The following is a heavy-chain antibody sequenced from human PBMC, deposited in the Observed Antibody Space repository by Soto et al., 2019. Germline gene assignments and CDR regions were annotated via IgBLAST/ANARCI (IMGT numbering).Heavy chain of an antibody. Sequence: EVQLVESGGGLVKPGGSLRLSCAASGFTFSNAWMSWVRQAPGKGLEWVGRIKSKTDGGTTDYAAPVKGRFTISRGDSKNTLYLQMNSLKTQDTAVYYCTTEKFQVSITMVRGLSDFDHWGQGTLVTVSS. CDR1: GFTFSNAW. D-gene: IGHD3-10*01. CDR3: TTEKFQVSITMVRGLSDFDH. CDR2: IKSKTDGGTT. J-gene: IGHJ4*02. V-gene: IGHV3-15*01.